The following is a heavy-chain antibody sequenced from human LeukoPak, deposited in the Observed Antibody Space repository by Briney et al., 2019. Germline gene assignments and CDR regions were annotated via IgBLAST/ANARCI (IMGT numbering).Heavy chain of an antibody. Sequence: GGSLGLSCAASGFTFRNYVIHWVRQAPGKGLEWVAVTSADLNVKLYADSVKGRFTISRDSSRSTLYLQMNSLRPEDTAIYYCAREGYYGSGSPPSLYFDYWGQGTLVTVSS. CDR2: TSADLNVK. CDR1: GFTFRNYV. V-gene: IGHV3-30-3*01. D-gene: IGHD3-10*01. CDR3: AREGYYGSGSPPSLYFDY. J-gene: IGHJ4*02.